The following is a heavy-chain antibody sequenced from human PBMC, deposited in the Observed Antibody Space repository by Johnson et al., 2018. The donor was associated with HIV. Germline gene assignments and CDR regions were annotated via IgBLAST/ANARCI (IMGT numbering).Heavy chain of an antibody. J-gene: IGHJ3*02. CDR3: AKDTREADAFDM. Sequence: QVQLLESGGGVVRPGESLRLSCAASGFTFSSYAMHWVRQAPGKGLEWVAFIRYDGSNKYYVDSLKGRFTISRDKSKNTLYLEMKSLRAEDTAVYYCAKDTREADAFDMWGQGTMVSVSS. CDR1: GFTFSSYA. D-gene: IGHD1-26*01. V-gene: IGHV3-30*02. CDR2: IRYDGSNK.